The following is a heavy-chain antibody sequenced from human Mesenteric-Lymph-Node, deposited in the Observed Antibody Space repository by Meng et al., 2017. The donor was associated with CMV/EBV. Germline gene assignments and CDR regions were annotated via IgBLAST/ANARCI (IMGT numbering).Heavy chain of an antibody. CDR3: ARQRWGPSNLPYYYYYYGMDV. CDR1: GFTFSSYA. J-gene: IGHJ6*02. D-gene: IGHD5-24*01. V-gene: IGHV3-23*03. Sequence: GGSLRLSCAASGFTFSSYAMSWVRQAPGKELEWVSLIYSGGSSTSYADSVKGRFTFSRDNPKNTLYLQMNSLRAEDTAVYYCARQRWGPSNLPYYYYYYGMDVWGQGTTVTVSS. CDR2: IYSGGSST.